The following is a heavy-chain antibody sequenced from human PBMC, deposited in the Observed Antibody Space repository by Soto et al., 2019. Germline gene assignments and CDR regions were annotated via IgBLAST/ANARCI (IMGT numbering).Heavy chain of an antibody. CDR2: IYYSGST. J-gene: IGHJ4*02. CDR3: AGFVVPASRNSDFDY. Sequence: SETLSLTCTVSGISVSTSDYYWGWVRQPPGKGLDWIGNIYYSGSTFYNPSLRSRVTLSVDTSKNQFSLRLNSVTAADTAVYFCAGFVVPASRNSDFDYWGQGTLVTVSS. V-gene: IGHV4-39*01. D-gene: IGHD2-15*01. CDR1: GISVSTSDYY.